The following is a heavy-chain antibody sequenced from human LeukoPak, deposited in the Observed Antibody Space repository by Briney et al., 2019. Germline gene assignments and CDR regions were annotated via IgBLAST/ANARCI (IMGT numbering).Heavy chain of an antibody. D-gene: IGHD3-10*01. CDR3: ARVPYSGSCYNSWFDS. J-gene: IGHJ5*01. V-gene: IGHV3-74*03. CDR1: GFIFSSYW. Sequence: GGSLRLSCAAPGFIFSSYWMDWVRQAPGKGLVWVSRIKSDETTTYADSVRGRFTISRDNAKNTLYLQMNSLRAEDTAVYYCARVPYSGSCYNSWFDSWGHGTLVTVSS. CDR2: IKSDETT.